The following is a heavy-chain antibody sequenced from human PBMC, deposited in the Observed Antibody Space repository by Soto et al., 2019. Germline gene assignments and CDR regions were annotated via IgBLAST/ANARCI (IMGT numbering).Heavy chain of an antibody. CDR2: IHPGGGQT. CDR3: ARDGHKFDFDY. V-gene: IGHV1-46*01. CDR1: GYTFTTLY. D-gene: IGHD3-10*01. J-gene: IGHJ4*02. Sequence: QVQLLQSGPEVKKPGASVKVSCKTSGYTFTTLYVHWVRQAPGQGLEWMGRIHPGGGQTIYSQKFQDRVAVSRDTSTNTVYMELSNLRSDDTAIYYCARDGHKFDFDYWGQGTLVNVSS.